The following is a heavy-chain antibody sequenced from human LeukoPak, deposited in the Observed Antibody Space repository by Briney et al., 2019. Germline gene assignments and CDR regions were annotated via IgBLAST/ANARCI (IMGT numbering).Heavy chain of an antibody. J-gene: IGHJ4*02. CDR2: ISTSSSYI. CDR1: GFTFSSYT. D-gene: IGHD3-22*01. Sequence: GGSLRLSCAASGFTFSSYTMNWVRQAPGKGLEWVSSISTSSSYIYYADSVKGRFTISRDNAKNSLYLQMNSLRAEDTAVYSCARSLRGHYDSSGYDYWGQGTLVTVSS. V-gene: IGHV3-21*01. CDR3: ARSLRGHYDSSGYDY.